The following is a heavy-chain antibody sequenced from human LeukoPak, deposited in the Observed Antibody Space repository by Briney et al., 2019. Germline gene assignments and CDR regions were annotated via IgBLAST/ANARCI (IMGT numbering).Heavy chain of an antibody. D-gene: IGHD4-17*01. CDR3: AQNYGDYFHASPV. Sequence: GGSLRLSCAASGFTEFTFRSYAMCWVRQAPGKGLDWVSTITSAGTIYYADSVKGRFTISRDISKNTLYLQMNSLRAEDTAVYYCAQNYGDYFHASPVWGQGTLVTVSS. CDR1: GFTEFTFRSYA. J-gene: IGHJ3*01. CDR2: ITSAGTI. V-gene: IGHV3-23*01.